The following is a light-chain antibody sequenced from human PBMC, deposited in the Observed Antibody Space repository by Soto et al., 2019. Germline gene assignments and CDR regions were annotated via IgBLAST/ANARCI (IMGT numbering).Light chain of an antibody. CDR1: SSNIGAGYD. CDR3: QYLDNSGSV. CDR2: GNT. V-gene: IGLV1-40*01. J-gene: IGLJ1*01. Sequence: QSALTQPPSVSGAPGQRITISCTGSSSNIGAGYDVHWYQQLPGRVPKLLIYGNTNRPSGVPDRFSGSKSGTSASLAITGLQAEDEADYYCQYLDNSGSVFGTGTKVTVL.